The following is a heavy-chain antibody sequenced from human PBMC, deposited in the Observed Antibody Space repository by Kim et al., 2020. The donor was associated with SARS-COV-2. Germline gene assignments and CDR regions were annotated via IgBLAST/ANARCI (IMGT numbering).Heavy chain of an antibody. CDR2: IYYSGST. D-gene: IGHD6-13*01. J-gene: IGHJ5*02. CDR3: ARQLDSRANWFDP. CDR1: GGSISSSSYY. V-gene: IGHV4-39*01. Sequence: SETLSLTCTVSGGSISSSSYYWGWIRQPPGKGLEWIGSIYYSGSTYYNPSLKSRVTISVDTSKNQFSLKLSSVTAADTAVYYCARQLDSRANWFDPWGQGTLVTVSS.